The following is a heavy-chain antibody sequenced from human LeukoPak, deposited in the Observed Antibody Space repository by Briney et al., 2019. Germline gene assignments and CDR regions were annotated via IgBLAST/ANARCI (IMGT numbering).Heavy chain of an antibody. D-gene: IGHD5-12*01. CDR3: AREGRVSGYDFDC. V-gene: IGHV3-30*01. Sequence: GRSLRLSCAASGFTFSSYAMHWVRQAPGKGLEWVAVISYDGSNKYYADSVKGRFTISRDNSKNTLYLQMNSLRAEDTAVYYCAREGRVSGYDFDCWGQGTLVTVSS. CDR2: ISYDGSNK. CDR1: GFTFSSYA. J-gene: IGHJ4*02.